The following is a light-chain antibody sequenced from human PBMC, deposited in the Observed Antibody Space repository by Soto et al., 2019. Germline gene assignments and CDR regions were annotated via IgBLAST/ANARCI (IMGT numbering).Light chain of an antibody. J-gene: IGKJ4*01. CDR3: QQYGSSPP. CDR1: QSVSSGY. CDR2: GAS. V-gene: IGKV3-20*01. Sequence: EIVLTQSPGTLSLSPGEGATLSCRASQSVSSGYLAWYQQKPGQAPRLLIYGASSRATGIPDRFSGSGSGTDFTLTISRLEPEDFAVCYCQQYGSSPPFGGGTKVEIK.